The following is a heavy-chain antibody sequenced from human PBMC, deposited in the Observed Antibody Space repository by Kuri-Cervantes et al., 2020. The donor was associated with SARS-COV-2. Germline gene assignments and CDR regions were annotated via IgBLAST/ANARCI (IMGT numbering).Heavy chain of an antibody. D-gene: IGHD4-17*01. Sequence: SETLSLTCTASGGSISSYYWSWIRQPPGKGLEWIGYIYYSGSTNYNPSLKSRVTISVDTSKNQFSLKLSFVTAADTAVYYCARGASYGDFDYWGQGTLVTVSS. J-gene: IGHJ4*02. CDR2: IYYSGST. V-gene: IGHV4-59*01. CDR3: ARGASYGDFDY. CDR1: GGSISSYY.